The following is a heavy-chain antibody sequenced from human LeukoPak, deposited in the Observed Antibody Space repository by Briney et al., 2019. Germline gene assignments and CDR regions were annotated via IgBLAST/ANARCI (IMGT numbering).Heavy chain of an antibody. D-gene: IGHD2-15*01. CDR1: GLTVSTNY. V-gene: IGHV3-53*04. Sequence: GQSMRLSCVVYGLTVSTNYTSWVSQVPGEVMEWVSVIYSGGSTYYADSVKGRFTISRHNSKNTLYLQMNSLRAEDTAVYYCARGSYCSGGSCRDYWGQGTLVTVSS. J-gene: IGHJ4*02. CDR2: IYSGGST. CDR3: ARGSYCSGGSCRDY.